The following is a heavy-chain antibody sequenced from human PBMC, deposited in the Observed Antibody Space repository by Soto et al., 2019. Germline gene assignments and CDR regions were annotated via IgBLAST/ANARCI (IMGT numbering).Heavy chain of an antibody. CDR3: ARGNAAMVNFYGMDV. D-gene: IGHD5-18*01. CDR2: IGGYKGNT. V-gene: IGHV1-18*01. Sequence: GASVKVSCKASGYTFTNYGVSWVRQAPGQGLEWMGWIGGYKGNTNYAQKLQGRVTMTTDTSTSTAYMELRSLRSDDTAVYYCARGNAAMVNFYGMDVWGQGTTVTVSS. CDR1: GYTFTNYG. J-gene: IGHJ6*02.